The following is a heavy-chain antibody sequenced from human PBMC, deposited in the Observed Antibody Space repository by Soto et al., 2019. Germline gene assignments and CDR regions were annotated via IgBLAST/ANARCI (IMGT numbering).Heavy chain of an antibody. V-gene: IGHV1-3*05. J-gene: IGHJ6*02. D-gene: IGHD4-4*01. CDR1: GYTFTSYG. CDR2: INAGNGNT. Sequence: QVQVVQSGAEEKKPGASVKVSCKASGYTFTSYGMHWVRQAPGQRLEWMGWINAGNGNTKYSQKFQGRVTITRDTSESTAYMELSSLSSEDTAVYYCVRGEVIMDGWGQGTTVTVSS. CDR3: VRGEVIMDG.